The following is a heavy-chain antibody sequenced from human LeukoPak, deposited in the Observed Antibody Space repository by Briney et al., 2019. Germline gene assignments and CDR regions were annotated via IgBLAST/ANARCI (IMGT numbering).Heavy chain of an antibody. J-gene: IGHJ3*02. CDR1: GYTFIGHY. Sequence: ASVKVSCKAPGYTFIGHYIHWVRQAPGQGLEWLGWINPNSGGTNYAQNFQDWVTMTRDTSISTAYMELSRLRSDDTAVYYCARVRAVAGDAFDIWGQGTMVTVSS. V-gene: IGHV1-2*04. D-gene: IGHD6-19*01. CDR3: ARVRAVAGDAFDI. CDR2: INPNSGGT.